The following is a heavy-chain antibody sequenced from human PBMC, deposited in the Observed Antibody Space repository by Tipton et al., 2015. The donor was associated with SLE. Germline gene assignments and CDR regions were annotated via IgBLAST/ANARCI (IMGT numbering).Heavy chain of an antibody. V-gene: IGHV4-34*01. D-gene: IGHD3-16*01. CDR1: RGSFSGYY. J-gene: IGHJ5*02. CDR3: ARVQAYEGFDP. Sequence: GLVKPSETLSLTCAVYRGSFSGYYWSWIRRPPGKGLEWIGETTHSGKTNYNPSLKSRVTISADTSKNQFSLKLTSVTVADTAVYYCARVQAYEGFDPWGQGTLVTVSS. CDR2: TTHSGKT.